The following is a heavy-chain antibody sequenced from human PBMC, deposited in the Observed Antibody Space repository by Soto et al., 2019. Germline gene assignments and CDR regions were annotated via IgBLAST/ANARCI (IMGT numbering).Heavy chain of an antibody. CDR2: INPNSGGT. CDR1: GYTFTGYY. D-gene: IGHD2-2*01. CDR3: ARAGIDVVVPAAWFDP. J-gene: IGHJ5*02. Sequence: GASVKVSCKASGYTFTGYYMHWVRQAPGQGPEWMGWINPNSGGTNYAQKFQGWVTMTRDTSISTAYMELSRLRSDDTAVYYCARAGIDVVVPAAWFDPWGQGTLVTVSS. V-gene: IGHV1-2*04.